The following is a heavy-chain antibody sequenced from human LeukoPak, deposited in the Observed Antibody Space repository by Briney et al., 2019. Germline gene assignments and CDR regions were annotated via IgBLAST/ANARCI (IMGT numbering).Heavy chain of an antibody. CDR3: ARDWTSTAALDY. CDR1: GYTFTGYY. V-gene: IGHV1-2*06. J-gene: IGHJ4*02. D-gene: IGHD6-13*01. CDR2: INPNSGGT. Sequence: ASVTVSCKSSGYTFTGYYIHWVRQAPGQGLEWMGRINPNSGGTNYAQKFRGKVTMTRDTSISTAHMELNRLRSGDTAVYYCARDWTSTAALDYWGQGTLVTVSS.